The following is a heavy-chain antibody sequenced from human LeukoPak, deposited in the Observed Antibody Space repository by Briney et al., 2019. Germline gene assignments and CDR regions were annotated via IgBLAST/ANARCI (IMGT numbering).Heavy chain of an antibody. V-gene: IGHV3-64*01. CDR2: ISTNGGST. CDR1: GFTFSSYA. J-gene: IGHJ4*02. CDR3: ARKVLGFNYGYFDY. Sequence: GGSLRLSCAASGFTFSSYAMHWVRQAPGKGLEYVSAISTNGGSTYYANSVKGRFTISRDNSKNTVDLHMGSLREEDMAMYYCARKVLGFNYGYFDYWGQGTLVTVSS. D-gene: IGHD3-10*01.